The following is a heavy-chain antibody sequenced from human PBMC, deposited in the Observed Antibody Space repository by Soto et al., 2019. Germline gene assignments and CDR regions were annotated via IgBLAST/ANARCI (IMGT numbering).Heavy chain of an antibody. CDR2: ISHSGGT. Sequence: PSETLSLTYAVYGGSFNGYYWSWIRHPPGKGLEWIGEISHSGGTNYNPSLKSRLTISVDTSKKQVSLKLTSVTAADTAVYYCARVATAVEFYFDFWNKGTMVTVSS. CDR3: ARVATAVEFYFDF. D-gene: IGHD5-12*01. CDR1: GGSFNGYY. J-gene: IGHJ4*02. V-gene: IGHV4-34*01.